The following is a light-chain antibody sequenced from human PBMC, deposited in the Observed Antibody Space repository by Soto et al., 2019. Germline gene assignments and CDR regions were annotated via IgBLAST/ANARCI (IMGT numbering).Light chain of an antibody. CDR2: DAS. Sequence: IQMTQSPSTLSASVGDRVTIPCRASQSISSWLAWYQQKPGKAPKLLIYDASSLESGVPSRFSGSGSGTEFTLTISSLQPDDFATCYCQQYNSYWWTFGQGTKV. CDR1: QSISSW. CDR3: QQYNSYWWT. J-gene: IGKJ1*01. V-gene: IGKV1-5*01.